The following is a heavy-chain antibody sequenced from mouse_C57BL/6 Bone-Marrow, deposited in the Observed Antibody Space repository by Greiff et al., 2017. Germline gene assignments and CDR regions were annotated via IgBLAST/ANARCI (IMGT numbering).Heavy chain of an antibody. CDR2: ISDGGRYT. Sequence: EVHLVESGGGLVKPGGSLKLSCAASGFTFSSYAMSWVRQTPEKRLEWVATISDGGRYTYYPDNVKGRFTISRDNAKNNLYLQMSHLKSEDTAMYYCARDQAWFAYWGQGTLVTVSA. CDR3: ARDQAWFAY. J-gene: IGHJ3*01. V-gene: IGHV5-4*01. CDR1: GFTFSSYA. D-gene: IGHD3-2*02.